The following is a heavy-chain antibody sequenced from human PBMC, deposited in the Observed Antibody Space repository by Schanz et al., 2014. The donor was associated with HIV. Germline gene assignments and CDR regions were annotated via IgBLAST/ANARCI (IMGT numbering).Heavy chain of an antibody. CDR2: ISGSGGST. Sequence: EVQLLESGGGLVQPGGSLRLSCAASGFTFSSYAMSWVRQAPGKGLEWVSAISGSGGSTYYADSLKGRFTISRDNANNSLYLQLNSLSAEDTAVYYCARGSWYSSGWYDDYYYYEVDVWGQGTTVTVSS. V-gene: IGHV3-23*01. D-gene: IGHD6-19*01. J-gene: IGHJ6*02. CDR1: GFTFSSYA. CDR3: ARGSWYSSGWYDDYYYYEVDV.